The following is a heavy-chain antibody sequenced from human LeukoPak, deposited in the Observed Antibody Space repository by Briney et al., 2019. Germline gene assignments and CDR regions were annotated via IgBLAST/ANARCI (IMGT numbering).Heavy chain of an antibody. CDR3: ARHEWGVTGTSFDP. Sequence: SETLSLTCTVSDGSISSSRYYWGWIRQPPGKGLEWIGSVYYSGPTYYNPSLKSRVTISVDTSKNQFSLKLSSVTAADTTVYYCARHEWGVTGTSFDPWGQGTLVTVSS. CDR1: DGSISSSRYY. V-gene: IGHV4-39*01. CDR2: VYYSGPT. D-gene: IGHD1-7*01. J-gene: IGHJ5*02.